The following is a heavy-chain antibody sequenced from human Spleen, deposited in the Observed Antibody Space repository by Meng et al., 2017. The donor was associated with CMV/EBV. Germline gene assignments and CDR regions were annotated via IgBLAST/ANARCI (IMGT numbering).Heavy chain of an antibody. CDR1: GYTFTSYD. J-gene: IGHJ4*02. CDR3: AARNRNQGFDY. D-gene: IGHD1-14*01. Sequence: SCQTSGYTFTSYDINWMRQATGQGLEWMGWMNPNSGNTGYAQKFQGRVTITRNTSISTAYMELSSLRSEDTAVYYCAARNRNQGFDYWGQGTLVTVSS. CDR2: MNPNSGNT. V-gene: IGHV1-8*03.